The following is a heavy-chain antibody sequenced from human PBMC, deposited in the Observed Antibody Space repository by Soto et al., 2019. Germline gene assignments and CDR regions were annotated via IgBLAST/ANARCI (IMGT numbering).Heavy chain of an antibody. CDR1: GGSISSGGYY. CDR2: IYYSGST. V-gene: IGHV4-31*03. J-gene: IGHJ4*02. Sequence: SETLSLTCTVSGGSISSGGYYWSWIRQHPGKGLEWIGYIYYSGSTYYNPSLKSRVTISVDTSKNQFSLKLSSVTAADTAVYYCARGYCTNGVCYPAPFDYWGQGTPVTVSS. D-gene: IGHD2-8*01. CDR3: ARGYCTNGVCYPAPFDY.